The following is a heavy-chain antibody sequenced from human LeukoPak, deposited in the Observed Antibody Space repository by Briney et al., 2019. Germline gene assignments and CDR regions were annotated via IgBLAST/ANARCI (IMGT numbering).Heavy chain of an antibody. D-gene: IGHD6-13*01. CDR3: ARENSSLDY. CDR2: IYYSGST. V-gene: IGHV4-59*13. J-gene: IGHJ4*02. CDR1: GGSISSSY. Sequence: KSSETLSLTCTVSGGSISSSYWSWIRRPPGKGLERIGYIYYSGSTNYNPSLKSRVTISVDTTKNQFSLKLSSVTAADTAVYYCARENSSLDYWGQGTLVTVSS.